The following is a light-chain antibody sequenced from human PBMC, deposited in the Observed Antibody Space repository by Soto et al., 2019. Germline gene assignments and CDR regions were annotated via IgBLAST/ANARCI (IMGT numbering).Light chain of an antibody. V-gene: IGKV3-15*01. CDR3: QQYNNWPRGT. Sequence: IVLTQSPATLSLSTGERATLSCRASQSVSSSYLAWYQQKPGQAPRLLIYGASTRATGIPARFSGSGSGTEFTLTISSLQSEDFAVYYCQQYNNWPRGTFGQGTRLEIK. J-gene: IGKJ5*01. CDR2: GAS. CDR1: QSVSSSY.